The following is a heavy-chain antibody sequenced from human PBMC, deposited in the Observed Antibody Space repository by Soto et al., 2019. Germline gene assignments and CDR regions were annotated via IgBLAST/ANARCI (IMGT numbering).Heavy chain of an antibody. V-gene: IGHV3-74*01. J-gene: IGHJ6*02. CDR3: ARDRPPKYSSSSFPYYGMDV. Sequence: GGSLRLSCAASGFTFSSYWMHWVRQAPGKGLVWVSRINSDGSSTSYADSVKGRFTISRDNSKNTLYLQMNSLRAEDTAVYYCARDRPPKYSSSSFPYYGMDVWGQGTTVTVSS. CDR2: INSDGSST. D-gene: IGHD6-6*01. CDR1: GFTFSSYW.